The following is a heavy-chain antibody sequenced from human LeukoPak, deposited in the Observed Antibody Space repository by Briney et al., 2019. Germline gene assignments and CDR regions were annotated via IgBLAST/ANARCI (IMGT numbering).Heavy chain of an antibody. J-gene: IGHJ6*04. CDR2: ISSSSSTI. Sequence: GGSLRLSCAASGFTLDNYNFNWVRQAPGKGLEWVSYISSSSSTIYYADSVKGRFTISRDNAKNSLYLQMNSLRAEDTAVYYCAELGITMIGGVWGKGTTVTISS. V-gene: IGHV3-48*01. CDR3: AELGITMIGGV. CDR1: GFTLDNYN. D-gene: IGHD3-10*02.